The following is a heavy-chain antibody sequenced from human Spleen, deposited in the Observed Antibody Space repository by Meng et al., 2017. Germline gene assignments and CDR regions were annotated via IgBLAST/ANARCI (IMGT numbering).Heavy chain of an antibody. V-gene: IGHV4-59*01. CDR2: IYYTGSA. CDR3: ARASAPHYFAY. CDR1: GDSINSYY. D-gene: IGHD6-6*01. Sequence: SETLSLTCTVSGDSINSYYWSWIRQPPGKGLEWIGYIYYTGSANYIPSLKSRVTLSIETSKNQFSLNLRSVTAADTAVYYCARASAPHYFAYWGQGTLVTVSS. J-gene: IGHJ4*02.